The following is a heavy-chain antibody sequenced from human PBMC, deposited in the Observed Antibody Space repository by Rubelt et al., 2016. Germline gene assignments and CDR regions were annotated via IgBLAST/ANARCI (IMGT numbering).Heavy chain of an antibody. J-gene: IGHJ4*02. CDR2: IYSSGSA. Sequence: QLQLQESGPGLVKPSETLSLTCTFSGGSISSSSYYWGWIRQPPGKGLDWDGSIYSSGSANYTTSLKSRVTIAVDTSTKQICLNLNSVSAADTAVYYCAGFSSIATRAIDYWGQGILVTVSS. CDR1: GGSISSSSYY. D-gene: IGHD6-6*01. CDR3: AGFSSIATRAIDY. V-gene: IGHV4-61*05.